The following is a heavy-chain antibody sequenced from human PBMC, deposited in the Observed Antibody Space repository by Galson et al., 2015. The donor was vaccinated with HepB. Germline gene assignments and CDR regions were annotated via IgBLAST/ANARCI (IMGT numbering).Heavy chain of an antibody. D-gene: IGHD4-23*01. CDR1: GFTFRSYD. J-gene: IGHJ4*02. V-gene: IGHV3-21*01. CDR2: IVTRSEDK. Sequence: SLRLSCATSGFTFRSYDMTWVRQAPGKGLEWVSSIVTRSEDKYYADSVMGRFTISRDNAKSSLYLHMSGLRAEDTALYYCARVPYGGSSIQPTDYWGQGTLVTVSS. CDR3: ARVPYGGSSIQPTDY.